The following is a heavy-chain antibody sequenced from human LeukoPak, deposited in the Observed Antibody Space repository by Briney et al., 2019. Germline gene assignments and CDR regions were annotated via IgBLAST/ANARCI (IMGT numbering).Heavy chain of an antibody. CDR3: ARYDFNKLFDY. J-gene: IGHJ4*02. CDR2: IYYSGST. D-gene: IGHD3-3*01. V-gene: IGHV4-59*01. Sequence: RPSETLSLTCTVSGGSISNYCWGWIRQPPGKGLEWSGYIYYSGSTNYNPSLKSRVTMSVDTSKNQLSLKLSSVTAADTAVYYCARYDFNKLFDYWGQRPLVPVSS. CDR1: GGSISNYC.